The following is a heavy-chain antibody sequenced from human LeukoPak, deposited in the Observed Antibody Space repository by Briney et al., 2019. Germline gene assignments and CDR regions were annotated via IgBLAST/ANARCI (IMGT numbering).Heavy chain of an antibody. V-gene: IGHV1-8*03. D-gene: IGHD3-22*01. CDR3: ARELLSRVYDSSGYFVRYFDY. CDR1: GYTFTSYD. CDR2: MNPNSGNT. J-gene: IGHJ4*02. Sequence: ASVKVSCKASGYTFTSYDINWVRQATGQGLEWMGWMNPNSGNTGYAQKFQGRVTITRNTSISTAYMELSSLRSEDTAVYYCARELLSRVYDSSGYFVRYFDYWGQGTLVTVSS.